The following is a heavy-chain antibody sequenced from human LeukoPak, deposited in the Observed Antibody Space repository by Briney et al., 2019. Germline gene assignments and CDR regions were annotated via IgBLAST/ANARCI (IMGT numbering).Heavy chain of an antibody. D-gene: IGHD5-12*01. J-gene: IGHJ4*02. V-gene: IGHV5-51*01. Sequence: KCGESLKISCKGSGYSFTSYWIGWVRPMPGKGLEWMGTIYPGDSDTRYSPSFQGQVTISADKSISTAYLQWSSLKASDTAMYYCAITPPLYSGYDWDQRYFDYWGQGTLVTVSS. CDR1: GYSFTSYW. CDR2: IYPGDSDT. CDR3: AITPPLYSGYDWDQRYFDY.